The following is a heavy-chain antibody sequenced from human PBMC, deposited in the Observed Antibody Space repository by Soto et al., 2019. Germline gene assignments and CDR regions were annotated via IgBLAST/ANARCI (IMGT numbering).Heavy chain of an antibody. D-gene: IGHD2-8*02. CDR3: ARGGFCTGAVHYNGMDV. CDR1: GYTFTSYA. Sequence: ASVKVSCKASGYTFTSYAISWVRQAPGQGLEWMGWISAYNGNTNYAQKLQGRVTMTTDTSTSTAYMELRSLRSDDTAVYYCARGGFCTGAVHYNGMDVWGQGTPVIVSS. J-gene: IGHJ6*02. CDR2: ISAYNGNT. V-gene: IGHV1-18*01.